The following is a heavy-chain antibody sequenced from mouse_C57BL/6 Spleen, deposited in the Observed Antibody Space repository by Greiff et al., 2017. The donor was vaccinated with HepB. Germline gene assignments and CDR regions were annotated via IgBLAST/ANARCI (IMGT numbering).Heavy chain of an antibody. CDR1: GFTFSSYA. CDR3: ARETVALYWYFDV. D-gene: IGHD1-1*01. J-gene: IGHJ1*03. Sequence: EVKLMESGGGLVKPGGSLTLSCAASGFTFSSYAMSWVRQTPEKRLEWVATISDGGSYTYYPDNVKGRFTISRDNAKNNLYLQMSHLKSEDTAMYYCARETVALYWYFDVWGTGTTVTVSS. CDR2: ISDGGSYT. V-gene: IGHV5-4*01.